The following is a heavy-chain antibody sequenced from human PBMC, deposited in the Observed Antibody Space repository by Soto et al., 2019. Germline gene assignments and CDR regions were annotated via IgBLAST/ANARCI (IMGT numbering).Heavy chain of an antibody. J-gene: IGHJ4*02. Sequence: EVQLLESGGGLVQPGGSLRLSCAASGFTFSSYAMSWVRQAPGKGLEWVSTLSDNGGSTYYADSVKGRFTISRDNSKNTLYLQMNSRRAEDTAVYYCAKESTMVRGVILDYFDYGGQGTLVTVSS. V-gene: IGHV3-23*01. CDR1: GFTFSSYA. CDR2: LSDNGGST. CDR3: AKESTMVRGVILDYFDY. D-gene: IGHD3-10*01.